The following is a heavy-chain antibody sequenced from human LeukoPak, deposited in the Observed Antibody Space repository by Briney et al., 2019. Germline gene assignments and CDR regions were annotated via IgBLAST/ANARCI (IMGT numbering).Heavy chain of an antibody. Sequence: ASVTVSSKASGYTFTTYGISWVRQAPGQGVEWRGWISAYNGNTNYAQKLQARVTMTTDTSTSTAYMELRSLRSDDTAMYYCGRWRESSNWPPGYLQYWGQGTLVIVSS. CDR2: ISAYNGNT. CDR3: GRWRESSNWPPGYLQY. V-gene: IGHV1-18*01. CDR1: GYTFTTYG. D-gene: IGHD4-11*01. J-gene: IGHJ1*01.